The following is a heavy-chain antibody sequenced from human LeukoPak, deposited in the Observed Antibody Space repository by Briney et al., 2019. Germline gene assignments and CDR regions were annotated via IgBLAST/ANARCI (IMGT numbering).Heavy chain of an antibody. CDR2: IYPGDSDT. J-gene: IGHJ4*02. CDR3: ARGGRGAYFGSGSYYGDY. Sequence: HGESLKISCKGSGYSFTSYWIGWVRQMPGKGLEWMGIIYPGDSDTRYRPSFQGQVTISADKSISTAYLQWNSLKASDTAMYYCARGGRGAYFGSGSYYGDYWGQGTLVTVSS. CDR1: GYSFTSYW. V-gene: IGHV5-51*01. D-gene: IGHD3-10*01.